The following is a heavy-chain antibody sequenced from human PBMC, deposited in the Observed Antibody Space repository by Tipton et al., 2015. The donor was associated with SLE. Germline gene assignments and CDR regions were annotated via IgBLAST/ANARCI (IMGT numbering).Heavy chain of an antibody. CDR1: GYTFTSYY. J-gene: IGHJ5*02. CDR2: INPSGGST. CDR3: AGGGRPGKSWFDP. Sequence: QLVQSGAEVKKPGASVKVSCKASGYTFTSYYIHWVRQAPGQGLEWMGIINPSGGSTSYAQKFQDRVTMTRDTSTNTVYMELSSLRSEDTAVYYCAGGGRPGKSWFDPWGQGTWVTVSS. D-gene: IGHD1-26*01. V-gene: IGHV1-46*01.